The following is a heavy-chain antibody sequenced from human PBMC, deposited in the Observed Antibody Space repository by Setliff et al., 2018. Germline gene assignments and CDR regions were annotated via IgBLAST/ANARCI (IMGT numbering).Heavy chain of an antibody. D-gene: IGHD6-13*01. V-gene: IGHV4-39*02. CDR1: GGSVSSTSHY. CDR2: TYYNGTA. CDR3: VRESRSTWYRRDF. Sequence: LSLTCNVSGGSVSSTSHYWGWMRQPPGKRLEWIGSTYYNGTAYYNPSLQSRVAISVDTSKNYFSLDVSSVTAADTAVYYCVRESRSTWYRRDFWGQGTLVTVSS. J-gene: IGHJ4*02.